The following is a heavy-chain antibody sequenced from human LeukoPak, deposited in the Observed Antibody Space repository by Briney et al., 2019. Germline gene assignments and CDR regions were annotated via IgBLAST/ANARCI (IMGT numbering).Heavy chain of an antibody. D-gene: IGHD6-13*01. Sequence: GGSLRLSCAVSGFTFSSYTMNWVRQAPGKGLEWVAAIASNGGSEYYADSVKGRFTISRDNSKNTLFLQMNSLRPDDTAVYYCAKRGHYSINWYHYFDYWGQGTLVTVSS. CDR2: IASNGGSE. CDR1: GFTFSSYT. J-gene: IGHJ4*02. V-gene: IGHV3-30*18. CDR3: AKRGHYSINWYHYFDY.